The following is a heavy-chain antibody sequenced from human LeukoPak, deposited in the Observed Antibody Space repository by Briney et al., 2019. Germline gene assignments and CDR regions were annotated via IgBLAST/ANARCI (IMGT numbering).Heavy chain of an antibody. J-gene: IGHJ5*02. CDR3: GRGRGKAAAGKKNWFDR. Sequence: GASVKVSCKASGYTFTSYDINWVRQATGQGLEWMGWMNPNSGNTGYAQKFQGRVTMTRNTSISTAYMELSSLRSEDTAVYYCGRGRGKAAAGKKNWFDRWGQGTLVTVSS. CDR2: MNPNSGNT. CDR1: GYTFTSYD. D-gene: IGHD6-13*01. V-gene: IGHV1-8*01.